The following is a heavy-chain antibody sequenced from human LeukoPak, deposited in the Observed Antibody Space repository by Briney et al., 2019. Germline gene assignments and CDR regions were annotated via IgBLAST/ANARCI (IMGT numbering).Heavy chain of an antibody. D-gene: IGHD3-10*01. CDR3: ARESSGSY. CDR1: GFTFTSYW. J-gene: IGHJ4*02. CDR2: IKQDGSEN. Sequence: GGSLRLSCAASGFTFTSYWMTWVRQAPGKGLEWVANIKQDGSENHYVDSVRGRFTISRDNAKNSLYLQMNSLRVDDTAVYYCARESSGSYWGQGTLVTVSS. V-gene: IGHV3-7*01.